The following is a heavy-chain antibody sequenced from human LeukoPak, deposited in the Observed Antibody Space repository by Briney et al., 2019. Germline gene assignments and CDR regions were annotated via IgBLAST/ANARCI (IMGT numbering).Heavy chain of an antibody. Sequence: GGSLRLADAASGFAGSGKYMSWVRRAPGKGLEWVSVIYSGGSTYYADSVKGRFTISRDNSKNTLYLQMNSLRAEDTAVYYCARDPPPGGATPYWGQGTLVTVSS. D-gene: IGHD1-26*01. J-gene: IGHJ4*02. CDR1: GFAGSGKY. V-gene: IGHV3-66*01. CDR2: IYSGGST. CDR3: ARDPPPGGATPY.